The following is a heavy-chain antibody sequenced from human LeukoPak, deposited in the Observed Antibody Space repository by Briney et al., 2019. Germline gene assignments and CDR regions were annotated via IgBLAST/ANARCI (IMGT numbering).Heavy chain of an antibody. CDR1: GYTFTGYY. Sequence: ASVKVSCKASGYTFTGYYMHWVRQAPGQGLEWMGWINPNSGNTGYAQKFQGRVTMTRNTSISTAYMELSSLRSEDTAVYYCARVWVRGIGAFDIWGQGTMVTVSS. CDR3: ARVWVRGIGAFDI. V-gene: IGHV1-8*02. D-gene: IGHD3-10*01. J-gene: IGHJ3*02. CDR2: INPNSGNT.